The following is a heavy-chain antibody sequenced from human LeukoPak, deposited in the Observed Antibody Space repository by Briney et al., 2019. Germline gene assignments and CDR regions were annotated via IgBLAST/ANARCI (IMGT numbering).Heavy chain of an antibody. CDR1: GFTFSSYA. CDR2: ISGSGGST. J-gene: IGHJ6*02. Sequence: PGGSLRLSCAASGFTFSSYAMSWVRQAPGKGLEWVSAISGSGGSTYYADSVKGRFTTSRDNSKNTLYLQMNSLRAEDTAVYYCAKVATMVRGAGGMDVWGQGTTVTVSS. CDR3: AKVATMVRGAGGMDV. V-gene: IGHV3-23*01. D-gene: IGHD3-10*01.